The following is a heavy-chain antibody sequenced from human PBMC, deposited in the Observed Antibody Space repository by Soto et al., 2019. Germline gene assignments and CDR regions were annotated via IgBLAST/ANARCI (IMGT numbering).Heavy chain of an antibody. CDR3: ARDHSSGWFYFDY. Sequence: ASVKVSCKASGYTFTSYAMHWVRQAPGQRLEWMGWINAGNGNTKYSQKLQGRVAITRDTSASTAYMELSSLRSEDTAVYYCARDHSSGWFYFDYWGQGTLVTSPQ. CDR2: INAGNGNT. V-gene: IGHV1-3*01. D-gene: IGHD6-19*01. CDR1: GYTFTSYA. J-gene: IGHJ4*02.